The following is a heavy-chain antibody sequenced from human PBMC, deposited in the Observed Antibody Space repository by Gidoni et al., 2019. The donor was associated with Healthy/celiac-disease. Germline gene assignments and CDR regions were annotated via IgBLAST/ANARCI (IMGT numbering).Heavy chain of an antibody. Sequence: QVQLQESGPGLVKPSQTLSLTCTVAGGSISSGGYYWSWIRQHPGKGLEWIGYIYYSGSTYYNPSLKSRVTISVDTSKNQFSLKLSSVTAADTAVYYCARDAHSSGYYYYFDYWGQGTLVTVSS. D-gene: IGHD3-22*01. V-gene: IGHV4-31*03. CDR1: GGSISSGGYY. J-gene: IGHJ4*02. CDR3: ARDAHSSGYYYYFDY. CDR2: IYYSGST.